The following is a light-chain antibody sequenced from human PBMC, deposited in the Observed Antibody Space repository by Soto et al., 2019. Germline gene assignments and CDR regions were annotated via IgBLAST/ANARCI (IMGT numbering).Light chain of an antibody. Sequence: DLVMTQSPDSLAVSLGERATINCKSSQSVLYSSNNKNYLAWYQQKPGQPPKLLIYWASTRESGVPDRFSGSGSGTDFTLTISSLQAEDVAVYYCQQYYSTPHTFGGGTKVEI. CDR2: WAS. J-gene: IGKJ4*01. CDR3: QQYYSTPHT. V-gene: IGKV4-1*01. CDR1: QSVLYSSNNKNY.